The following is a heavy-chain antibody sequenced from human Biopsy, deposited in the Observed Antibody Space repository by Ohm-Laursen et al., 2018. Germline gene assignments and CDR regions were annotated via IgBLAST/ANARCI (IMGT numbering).Heavy chain of an antibody. V-gene: IGHV4-38-2*01. CDR3: ARGLPRIAPMVRGRRTWFDP. Sequence: GTLSLTCAVSGYSISTGYYWGWLRQPSGKGLEWIGSIFHTGTTYYNPSLKSRVTISVDTSKNQFSLNLYSVTAADTAVYFCARGLPRIAPMVRGRRTWFDPWGQGTLVTVSS. CDR1: GYSISTGYY. CDR2: IFHTGTT. D-gene: IGHD3-10*01. J-gene: IGHJ5*02.